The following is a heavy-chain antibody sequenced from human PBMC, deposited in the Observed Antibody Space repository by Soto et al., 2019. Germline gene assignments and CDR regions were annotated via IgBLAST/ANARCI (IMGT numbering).Heavy chain of an antibody. Sequence: QITLKESGPTLVKPTQTLTLTCTFSGFSLSTSGVGVGWIRQPPGKALEWLALIYWDDDKRYSPSLKSRLPITKDTSKNHVVLTMTNMDPVDTATYYCAHSLSPHRGSRGAFDYWGQGTPVTVAS. CDR2: IYWDDDK. CDR3: AHSLSPHRGSRGAFDY. J-gene: IGHJ4*02. D-gene: IGHD3-16*01. V-gene: IGHV2-5*02. CDR1: GFSLSTSGVG.